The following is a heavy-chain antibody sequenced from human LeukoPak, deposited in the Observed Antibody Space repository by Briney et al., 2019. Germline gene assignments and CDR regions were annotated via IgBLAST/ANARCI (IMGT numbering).Heavy chain of an antibody. D-gene: IGHD6-13*01. CDR3: ARDYSSSWPLDS. CDR1: GGTFSSYA. CDR2: INPKSGGT. Sequence: ASVKVSCKASGGTFSSYAISWVRQAPGQGLEWMGWINPKSGGTNYAQKFQGRVTMTRDTFISTVYMEMSRLTSDDTAVYYCARDYSSSWPLDSWGQGTLVTVSS. V-gene: IGHV1-2*02. J-gene: IGHJ4*02.